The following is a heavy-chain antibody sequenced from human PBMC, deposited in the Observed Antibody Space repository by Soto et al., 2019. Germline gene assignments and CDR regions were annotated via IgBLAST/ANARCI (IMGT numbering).Heavy chain of an antibody. J-gene: IGHJ5*01. CDR2: IIPIFGTA. CDR3: AREHRSYDYVPNPHTT. D-gene: IGHD5-12*01. Sequence: GSSVKVSCKASGGTFSSYAISWVRQAPGQGLEWMGGIIPIFGTANYAQKFQGRVTITADKSTSTAYMELSSLRSEDTALYYCAREHRSYDYVPNPHTTWGHGTLVTVSA. CDR1: GGTFSSYA. V-gene: IGHV1-69*06.